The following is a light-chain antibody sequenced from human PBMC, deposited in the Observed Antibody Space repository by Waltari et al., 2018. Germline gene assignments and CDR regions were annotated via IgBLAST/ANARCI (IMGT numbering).Light chain of an antibody. CDR1: QSHVHSDGNTY. CDR3: MQGSHWPRT. CDR2: KSS. J-gene: IGKJ2*01. Sequence: EGVMTQSPLSLPVTLGQPASISCRSSQSHVHSDGNTYLNWFQQRTGKSPRRLMYKSSKRDSAVPARFSGSGSGTDFPLKISSVEAEDVGVSYCMQGSHWPRTFGQGTKLEI. V-gene: IGKV2-30*02.